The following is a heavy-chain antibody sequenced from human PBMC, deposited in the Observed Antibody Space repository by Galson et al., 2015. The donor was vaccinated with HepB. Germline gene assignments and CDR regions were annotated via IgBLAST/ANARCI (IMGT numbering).Heavy chain of an antibody. Sequence: PALVKPTQTLTLTCTFSGFSLSTSGMCVSWIRQPPGKALEWLARIDWDDDKYYSTSLKTRLTISKDTSKNQVVLTMTNMDPVDTATYYCARSYGGKSPFDYWGQGTLVTVSS. J-gene: IGHJ4*02. CDR1: GFSLSTSGMC. D-gene: IGHD4-23*01. CDR3: ARSYGGKSPFDY. V-gene: IGHV2-70*11. CDR2: IDWDDDK.